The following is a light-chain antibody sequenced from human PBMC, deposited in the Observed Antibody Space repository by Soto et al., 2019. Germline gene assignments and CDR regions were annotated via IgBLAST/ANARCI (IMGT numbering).Light chain of an antibody. CDR2: EVS. V-gene: IGLV2-14*03. CDR1: SSDFGGYNY. Sequence: QSALTQPASVSGSPGQSITISCTGTSSDFGGYNYVSWYQQHPDKAPKLMIYEVSNRPSGVSNRFSGSKSGNTASLTISGLQAEDEADYYCSSYTATRGVFGTGTKLTVL. J-gene: IGLJ1*01. CDR3: SSYTATRGV.